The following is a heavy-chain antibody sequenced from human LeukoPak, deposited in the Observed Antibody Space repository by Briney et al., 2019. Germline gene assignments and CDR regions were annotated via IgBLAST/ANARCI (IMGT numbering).Heavy chain of an antibody. CDR3: ASYYGSGSYYPADY. Sequence: GGSLRLSCAASGFTFSDYYMSWIRQAPGKGLEWVSYISSSGSTIYYADSVKGRFTISRDNAKNSLYLQMNSLRAEDTAVYYCASYYGSGSYYPADYWGQGTLVTVSS. CDR2: ISSSGSTI. D-gene: IGHD3-10*01. V-gene: IGHV3-11*01. J-gene: IGHJ4*02. CDR1: GFTFSDYY.